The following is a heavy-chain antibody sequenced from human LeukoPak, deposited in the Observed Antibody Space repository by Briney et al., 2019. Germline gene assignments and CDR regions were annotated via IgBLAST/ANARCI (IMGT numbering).Heavy chain of an antibody. CDR3: AIRGSLSAFDI. Sequence: SETLSLTCTVSGGSISSSYWTWIRQPPGKGLEWIGYIYYSGSTNYNPSLKGRVTISVDTSKNQFSLKLSSVTAADTAVYYCAIRGSLSAFDIWGQGTMVTVSS. J-gene: IGHJ3*02. D-gene: IGHD1-26*01. V-gene: IGHV4-59*01. CDR1: GGSISSSY. CDR2: IYYSGST.